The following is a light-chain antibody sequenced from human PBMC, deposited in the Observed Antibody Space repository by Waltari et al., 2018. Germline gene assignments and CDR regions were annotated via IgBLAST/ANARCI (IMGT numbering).Light chain of an antibody. CDR2: DVT. V-gene: IGLV2-11*01. CDR3: CSYAGSYTFV. Sequence: QSALTQPRSVSGSPGQSVTISCTGTSSDVGGSNYVSWYQQHPGKAPKLMIYDVTNRPSGVPDRFSGSKSGNTASLTISGLQAEDEADYSCCSYAGSYTFVFGTGTKVTVL. CDR1: SSDVGGSNY. J-gene: IGLJ1*01.